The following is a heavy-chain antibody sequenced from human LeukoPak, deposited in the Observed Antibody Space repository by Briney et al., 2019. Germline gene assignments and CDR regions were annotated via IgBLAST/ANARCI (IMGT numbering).Heavy chain of an antibody. Sequence: PSETLSLTCTVSGGSISSSSYYWGWIRQPPGKGLEWIGSIYHSGSTYYNPSLKSRVTISVDTSKNQFSLKLRSVTAADTAVYYCARDGAPGGSAYFDYWGHGTLVTVSS. J-gene: IGHJ4*01. D-gene: IGHD3-16*01. V-gene: IGHV4-39*02. CDR1: GGSISSSSYY. CDR2: IYHSGST. CDR3: ARDGAPGGSAYFDY.